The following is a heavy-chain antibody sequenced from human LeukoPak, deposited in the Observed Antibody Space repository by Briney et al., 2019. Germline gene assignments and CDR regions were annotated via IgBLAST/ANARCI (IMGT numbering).Heavy chain of an antibody. V-gene: IGHV4-34*01. CDR1: GGSFSGYY. J-gene: IGHJ4*02. Sequence: SETLSLTCAVCGGSFSGYYWSWIRQPPGKGLEWIGEINHSGSTNYNPSLKSRVTISVDTSKNQFSLKLSSVTAADTAVYYCARGFLTTVSYYFDYWGQGTLVTVSS. CDR3: ARGFLTTVSYYFDY. D-gene: IGHD4-11*01. CDR2: INHSGST.